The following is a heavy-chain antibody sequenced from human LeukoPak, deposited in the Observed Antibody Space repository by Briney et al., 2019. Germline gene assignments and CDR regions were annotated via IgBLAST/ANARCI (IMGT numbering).Heavy chain of an antibody. CDR2: IYSGGST. D-gene: IGHD6-13*01. CDR1: GFTVSSNY. J-gene: IGHJ4*02. Sequence: GGSXRLSCAASGFTVSSNYMNWVRQAPGKGLEWVSVIYSGGSTYYADSVKGRFTISRDNSKNTLYLQMNSLRAEDTAVYYCARSGEAGTFDYWGQGTLVTVSS. V-gene: IGHV3-66*01. CDR3: ARSGEAGTFDY.